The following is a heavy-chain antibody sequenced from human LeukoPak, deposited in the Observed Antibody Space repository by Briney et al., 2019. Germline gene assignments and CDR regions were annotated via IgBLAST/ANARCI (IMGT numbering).Heavy chain of an antibody. Sequence: GGSLRLSCAASGFTFSTYAVNWVRQAPGKGLEWVSTISGSGDSTYYADSVKGRFTISRDNSKDTLYLQMSSVRVDDTAVYYCARDPRAAVSDGLDVWGQGTTVIVSS. J-gene: IGHJ6*02. CDR2: ISGSGDST. CDR1: GFTFSTYA. D-gene: IGHD2-15*01. V-gene: IGHV3-23*01. CDR3: ARDPRAAVSDGLDV.